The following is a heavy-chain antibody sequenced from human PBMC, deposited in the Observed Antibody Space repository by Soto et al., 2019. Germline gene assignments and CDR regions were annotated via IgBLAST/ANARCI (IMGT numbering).Heavy chain of an antibody. CDR2: INSDGSST. D-gene: IGHD2-2*01. CDR3: ARVPPLIKYQRGPKTNYYYGMDV. CDR1: GFTFSSYW. V-gene: IGHV3-74*01. J-gene: IGHJ6*02. Sequence: EVQLVESGGGLVQPGGSLRLSCAASGFTFSSYWMHWVRQAPGKGLVWVSRINSDGSSTSYADSVKGRFTISRDNAKNTLYLQMNSLRAEDTAVYYCARVPPLIKYQRGPKTNYYYGMDVWGQGTTVTVSS.